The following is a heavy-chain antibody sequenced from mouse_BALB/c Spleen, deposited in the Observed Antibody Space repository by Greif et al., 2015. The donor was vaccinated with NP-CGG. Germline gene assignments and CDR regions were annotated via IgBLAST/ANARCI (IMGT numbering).Heavy chain of an antibody. CDR1: GFNIKDTY. Sequence: VQLQQPGAELVKPGASVKLSCTASGFNIKDTYMHWVKQRPEQGLEWIGRIDPANGNTKYDPKFQGKATITADTSSNTAYLQLSSLTSEDTAVYYCARYDGYPYYFDYWGQGTTLTVSS. J-gene: IGHJ2*01. V-gene: IGHV14-3*02. CDR3: ARYDGYPYYFDY. D-gene: IGHD2-3*01. CDR2: IDPANGNT.